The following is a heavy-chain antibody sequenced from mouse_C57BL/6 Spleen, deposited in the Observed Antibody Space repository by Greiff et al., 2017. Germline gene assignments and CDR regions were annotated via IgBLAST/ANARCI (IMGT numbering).Heavy chain of an antibody. J-gene: IGHJ1*03. CDR3: TKGVYGNYWYFDV. D-gene: IGHD2-1*01. Sequence: EVQLVESGEGLVKPGGSLKLSCAASGFTFSSYAMSWDRQTPEKRLEWVAYISSGGDYIYYADTVKGRFTISRDNARNTLYLQMSSLKSEDTAMYYCTKGVYGNYWYFDVWGTGTTVTVSS. CDR2: ISSGGDYI. CDR1: GFTFSSYA. V-gene: IGHV5-9-1*02.